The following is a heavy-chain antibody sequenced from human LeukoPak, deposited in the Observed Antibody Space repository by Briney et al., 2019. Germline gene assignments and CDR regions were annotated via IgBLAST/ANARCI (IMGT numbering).Heavy chain of an antibody. CDR1: GFTFTNYW. CDR2: IKQDGSEK. CDR3: ARPTYSGSYYWFDY. J-gene: IGHJ4*02. D-gene: IGHD1-26*01. V-gene: IGHV3-7*02. Sequence: GGSLRLSCAASGFTFTNYWMSWVRQAPGKGLEWVANIKQDGSEKYYVDSVKGRFTISRDNSKNTLYLQMNSLRAEDTAVYYCARPTYSGSYYWFDYWGQGTLVTVSS.